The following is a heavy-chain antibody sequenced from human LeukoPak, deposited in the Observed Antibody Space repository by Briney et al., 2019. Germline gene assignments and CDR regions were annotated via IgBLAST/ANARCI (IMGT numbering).Heavy chain of an antibody. CDR2: ISSNSRYI. Sequence: GGSLRLSCAASGFTFSTYSMSWVRQAPGKGLEWVSSISSNSRYIYYADSMRGRFTISRDNAKNSLYLQMNSLKPEDTAVYCARVAEAAAFDSWGQGTLVTVSS. CDR1: GFTFSTYS. D-gene: IGHD6-13*01. CDR3: ARVAEAAAFDS. J-gene: IGHJ4*02. V-gene: IGHV3-21*06.